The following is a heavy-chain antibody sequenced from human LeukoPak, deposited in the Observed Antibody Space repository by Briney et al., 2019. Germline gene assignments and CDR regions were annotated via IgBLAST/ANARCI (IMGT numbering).Heavy chain of an antibody. Sequence: SETLSLTCTVSGGSISSGSYYWSWIRQPAGKGLEWIGRIYTSGSTNYNPSLKSRVTISVDTSKNQFSLKLSSVTAADTAVYYCAILGGDCSSTRCPIDYWGQGTLVTVSS. CDR2: IYTSGST. CDR1: GGSISSGSYY. CDR3: AILGGDCSSTRCPIDY. J-gene: IGHJ4*02. D-gene: IGHD2-2*01. V-gene: IGHV4-61*02.